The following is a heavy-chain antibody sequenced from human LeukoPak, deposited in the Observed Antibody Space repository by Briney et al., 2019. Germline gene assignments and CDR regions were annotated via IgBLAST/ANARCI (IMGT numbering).Heavy chain of an antibody. CDR1: GFSFSSYW. J-gene: IGHJ4*02. CDR3: ARNPDWYNIGDS. CDR2: ISSSSSAI. Sequence: GGSLRLSCAASGFSFSSYWMSWVRQAPGKGLEWVSSISSSSSAIYHADSVKGRFTISRDNARNSLYLQMNSLRAEDTAVYYCARNPDWYNIGDSWGQGTLVTVSS. D-gene: IGHD3/OR15-3a*01. V-gene: IGHV3-21*01.